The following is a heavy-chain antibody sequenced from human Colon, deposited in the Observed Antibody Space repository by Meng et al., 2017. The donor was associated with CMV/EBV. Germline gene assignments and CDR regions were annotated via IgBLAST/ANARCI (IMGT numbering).Heavy chain of an antibody. Sequence: ASVKVSCKASGYIITDYGINWMRQATGQGPEWMGWMNPNSGNTGYAQRFQGRVTITRNTSISTVYMELSNLRSEDTAMYYCARGGSGPYNYYYYGMDVWGQGTTVTVSS. CDR1: GYIITDYG. D-gene: IGHD3-3*01. V-gene: IGHV1-8*03. CDR3: ARGGSGPYNYYYYGMDV. J-gene: IGHJ6*02. CDR2: MNPNSGNT.